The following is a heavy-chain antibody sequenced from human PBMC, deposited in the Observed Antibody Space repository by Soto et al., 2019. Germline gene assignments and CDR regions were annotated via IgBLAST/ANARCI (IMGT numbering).Heavy chain of an antibody. CDR2: VNPNTGLT. D-gene: IGHD2-21*02. J-gene: IGHJ5*02. V-gene: IGHV1-2*02. CDR1: GYTFTALY. CDR3: TTLRLDP. Sequence: ASVKVSCKASGYTFTALYMNWVRQAPGQGLEWMGWVNPNTGLTKLAQKFQGRVTMTRDTSISTAYMELTRLTSDDTAVYYCTTLRLDPWGQGTLVTFSS.